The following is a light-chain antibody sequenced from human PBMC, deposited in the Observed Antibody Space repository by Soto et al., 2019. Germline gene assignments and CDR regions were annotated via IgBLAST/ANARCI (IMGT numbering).Light chain of an antibody. CDR2: GAS. CDR3: QQYGNSPWT. CDR1: QSVSSSS. V-gene: IGKV3-20*01. J-gene: IGKJ1*01. Sequence: EIVLTQSPGTLSLSPGERATLSCRASQSVSSSSLAWYQQKPGQAPRLLIYGASNRATGIPDRFSGSGSGTDFTLTISRLEPEDFAVYYCQQYGNSPWTLGQGTKVEIK.